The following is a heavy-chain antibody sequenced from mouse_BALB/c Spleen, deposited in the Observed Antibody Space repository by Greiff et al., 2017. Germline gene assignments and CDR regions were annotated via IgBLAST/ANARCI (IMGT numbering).Heavy chain of an antibody. J-gene: IGHJ1*01. CDR1: GFTFSSYA. CDR2: ISSGGST. Sequence: EVQLVESGGGLVKPGGSLKLSCAASGFTFSSYAMSWVRQTPEKRLEWVASISSGGSTYYPDSVKGRFTISRDNARNILYLQMSSLRSEDTAMYYCARGIHYYGSWYFDDWGEGTTVTVSS. V-gene: IGHV5-6-5*01. CDR3: ARGIHYYGSWYFDD. D-gene: IGHD1-2*01.